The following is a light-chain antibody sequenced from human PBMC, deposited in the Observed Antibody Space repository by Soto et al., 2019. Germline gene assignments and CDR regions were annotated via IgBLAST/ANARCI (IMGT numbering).Light chain of an antibody. Sequence: QSVLTQPRSVSGSPGQSVTISCTGTSSDVGTYNHVSWYQQHPGKAPKVMIFDVNKRSSTVPDRFSGSKSGNTASLTISGLQAEDEADYYCSSYAGTYSVLFGGGTQLTVL. CDR1: SSDVGTYNH. V-gene: IGLV2-11*01. CDR3: SSYAGTYSVL. CDR2: DVN. J-gene: IGLJ2*01.